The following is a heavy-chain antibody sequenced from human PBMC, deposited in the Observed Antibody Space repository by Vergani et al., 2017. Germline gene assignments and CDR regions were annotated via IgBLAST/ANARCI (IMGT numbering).Heavy chain of an antibody. CDR2: IYYSGST. CDR3: ARGVGAMEPIDY. J-gene: IGHJ4*02. Sequence: QVQLQESGPGLVKPSETLSLTCTVSGGSISSYYWSWIRQPPGKGLEWIEYIYYSGSTNYNPSLKSRVTISVDTSKNQFSLKLSSVTAADTAVYYCARGVGAMEPIDYWGQGTLVTVSS. D-gene: IGHD1-26*01. V-gene: IGHV4-59*01. CDR1: GGSISSYY.